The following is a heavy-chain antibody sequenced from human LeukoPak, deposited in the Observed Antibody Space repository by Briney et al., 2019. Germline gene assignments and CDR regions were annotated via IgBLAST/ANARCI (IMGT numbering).Heavy chain of an antibody. V-gene: IGHV3-30*02. D-gene: IGHD6-19*01. J-gene: IGHJ4*02. CDR2: IRYDGSNK. Sequence: GGSLRLSCAASGFTFSSYGMHWVRQAPGKGLEWVAFIRYDGSNKYYADSVKGRFTISRDNSKNTLYLQMNSLRAEDTAVYYCAKLAGIRAGGSNFDYWGQGTLVTVSS. CDR1: GFTFSSYG. CDR3: AKLAGIRAGGSNFDY.